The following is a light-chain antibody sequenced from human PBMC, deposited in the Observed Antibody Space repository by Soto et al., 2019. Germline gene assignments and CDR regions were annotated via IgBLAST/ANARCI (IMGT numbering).Light chain of an antibody. CDR2: EVS. CDR3: CSYAGSSTDV. J-gene: IGLJ1*01. CDR1: SRDVGSYNL. Sequence: QSVLTQPASVSGSPGQSITISCTGSSRDVGSYNLVSWYQQYPGKAPKVMIYEVSKRPSGVSHRFSGSKSGNTASLTISGLQAEDEAAYYCCSYAGSSTDVFGTGTKVTVL. V-gene: IGLV2-23*02.